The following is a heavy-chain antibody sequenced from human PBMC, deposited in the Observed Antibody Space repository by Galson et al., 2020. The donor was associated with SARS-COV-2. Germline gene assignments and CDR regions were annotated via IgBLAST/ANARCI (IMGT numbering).Heavy chain of an antibody. D-gene: IGHD3-10*01. V-gene: IGHV1-8*02. Sequence: ASVKVSCKASGYTFTNYDINWVRQATGQGLEWMGWMNPNSGNTGYAQKFQGRVTMTRDISIRTAYMELSSLTSEDTAVYYCARHPPYYFGSGNFYNQLYNWFDPWGQGTLVTVSS. CDR2: MNPNSGNT. CDR1: GYTFTNYD. CDR3: ARHPPYYFGSGNFYNQLYNWFDP. J-gene: IGHJ5*02.